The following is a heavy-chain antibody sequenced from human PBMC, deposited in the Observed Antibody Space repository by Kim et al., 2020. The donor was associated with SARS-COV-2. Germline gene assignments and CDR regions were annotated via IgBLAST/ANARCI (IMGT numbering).Heavy chain of an antibody. J-gene: IGHJ6*02. CDR1: GFTFGSFV. CDR3: ARVQFVSGVQNYGMDV. D-gene: IGHD3-10*01. Sequence: GGSLRLSCAASGFTFGSFVMRWVRQPPGKGLEWVSSITTSGTSTYYADSMKGRFTISRDTSKNTLFLQMNSLRAEDTAVYYCARVQFVSGVQNYGMDVWGQGTTVTVSS. V-gene: IGHV3-23*01. CDR2: ITTSGTST.